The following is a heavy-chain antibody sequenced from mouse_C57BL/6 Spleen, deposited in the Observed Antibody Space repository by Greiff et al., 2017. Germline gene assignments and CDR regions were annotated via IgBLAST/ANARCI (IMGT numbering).Heavy chain of an antibody. D-gene: IGHD1-1*01. V-gene: IGHV1-54*01. J-gene: IGHJ1*03. CDR1: GYAFTNYL. CDR3: ARRYYGSRGYFDG. Sequence: VMLVESGAELVRPGTSVKVSCKASGYAFTNYLIEWVKQRPGQGLEWIGVINPGSGGTNYNEKFKGKATLTADKSSSTAYMQLSSLTSEDSAVYFCARRYYGSRGYFDGWGTGTTVTVSS. CDR2: INPGSGGT.